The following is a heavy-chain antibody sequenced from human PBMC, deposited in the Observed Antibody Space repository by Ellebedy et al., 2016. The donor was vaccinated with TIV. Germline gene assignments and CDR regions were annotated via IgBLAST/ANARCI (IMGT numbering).Heavy chain of an antibody. V-gene: IGHV1-69*13. D-gene: IGHD6-6*01. CDR1: GGTFSSYA. CDR3: AKKYSDSSDIDLDAFDI. CDR2: FIPLFGTA. J-gene: IGHJ3*02. Sequence: ASVKVSCXASGGTFSSYAISWVRQTPGEGLELMGVFIPLFGTANYAQKFQGRVTITADDSTSTVYMELSSLRSEDTAVYYCAKKYSDSSDIDLDAFDIWGQGTMVTVSS.